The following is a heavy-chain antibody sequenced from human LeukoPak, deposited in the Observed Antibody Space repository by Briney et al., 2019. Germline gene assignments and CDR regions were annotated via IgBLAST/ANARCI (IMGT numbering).Heavy chain of an antibody. J-gene: IGHJ5*02. V-gene: IGHV3-48*01. Sequence: GGSLRLSRAASGFTFSSYSMNWVRQAPGQGLEWVSYITSDSVTMFYADSVKGRFTASRDNAENSMYLQMNSLRAEDTAVYYCARVALRPIDYSNPEFDPWGQGTLVTVSS. CDR3: ARVALRPIDYSNPEFDP. CDR2: ITSDSVTM. D-gene: IGHD4-11*01. CDR1: GFTFSSYS.